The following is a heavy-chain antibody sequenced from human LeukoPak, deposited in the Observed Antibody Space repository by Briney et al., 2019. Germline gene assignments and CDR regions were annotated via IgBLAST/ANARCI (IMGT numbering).Heavy chain of an antibody. D-gene: IGHD6-19*01. J-gene: IGHJ3*02. CDR2: INPNSGGT. V-gene: IGHV1-2*02. CDR1: GYTFTDYY. CDR3: ARDGLDGMDSFDI. Sequence: ASVKVSCKASGYTFTDYYMHWVRQAPGQRLGWMGWINPNSGGTNYAQKFQGRATMTRDTSISTAYMELSRLRSDDTAVYFCARDGLDGMDSFDIWGQGTMVTVSS.